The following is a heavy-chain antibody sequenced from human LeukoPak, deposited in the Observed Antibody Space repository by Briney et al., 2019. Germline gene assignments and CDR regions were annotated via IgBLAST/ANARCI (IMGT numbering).Heavy chain of an antibody. V-gene: IGHV3-23*01. Sequence: GGSLRLSCAASGFTFSSYAMSWVRQAPGKGLEWVSAISGSGGSTYYADSVKGRFTISRDNSKNTLYLQMNSLRAEDTAVYYCAKGSPYYYGSGSPSSDWGQGTLVTVSS. CDR3: AKGSPYYYGSGSPSSD. J-gene: IGHJ4*02. CDR2: ISGSGGST. CDR1: GFTFSSYA. D-gene: IGHD3-10*01.